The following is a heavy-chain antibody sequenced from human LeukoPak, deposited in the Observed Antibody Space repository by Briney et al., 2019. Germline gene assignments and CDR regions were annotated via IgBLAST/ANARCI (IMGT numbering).Heavy chain of an antibody. V-gene: IGHV3-30-3*02. CDR2: ISYDGSKK. CDR1: GFTFSSYA. Sequence: GGSLRLSCAASGFTFSSYAMHWVRQAPGKGLEWVAVISYDGSKKYYADSVKGRFTISRDNSKNTLYLQMNSLRAEDTAVYYCAKRASGSGTSLYYFDYWGQGTLVTVSS. CDR3: AKRASGSGTSLYYFDY. J-gene: IGHJ4*02. D-gene: IGHD3-10*01.